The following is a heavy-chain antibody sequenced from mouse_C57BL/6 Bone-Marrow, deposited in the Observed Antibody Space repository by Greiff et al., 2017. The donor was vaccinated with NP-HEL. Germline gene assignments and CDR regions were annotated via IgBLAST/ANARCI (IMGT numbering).Heavy chain of an antibody. V-gene: IGHV1-80*01. Sequence: VQLQESGAALVKPGASVKISCKASGYEFSNYWMNWVKQRPGKGLEWFGQIYPGDGDTNYHGKFKDQASLTEDKSSSTAYVQLSRLTSEDFAVYFCSRGAYWGQGTLVTVSA. CDR3: SRGAY. CDR2: IYPGDGDT. CDR1: GYEFSNYW. J-gene: IGHJ3*01.